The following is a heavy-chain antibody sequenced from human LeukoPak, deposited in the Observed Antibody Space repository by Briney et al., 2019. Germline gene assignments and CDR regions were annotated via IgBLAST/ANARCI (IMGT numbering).Heavy chain of an antibody. CDR2: IIPILGIA. Sequence: SVKVSCKASGGTFSSYAISWVRQAPGQGLEWMGRIIPILGIANYAQKFQGRVTITTHESTSTAYMELSSLRSEDTAVYYCARGRREIQSSSWWFDYWGQGTLVTVSS. J-gene: IGHJ4*02. D-gene: IGHD6-13*01. CDR3: ARGRREIQSSSWWFDY. CDR1: GGTFSSYA. V-gene: IGHV1-69*04.